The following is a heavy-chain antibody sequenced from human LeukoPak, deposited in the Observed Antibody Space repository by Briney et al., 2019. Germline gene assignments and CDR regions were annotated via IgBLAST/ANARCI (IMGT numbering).Heavy chain of an antibody. V-gene: IGHV4-59*01. Sequence: PSETLSLTCTVSGGSISSYYWSWIRQPPGKGLEWIGYISYSGSTNYNPSLKSRVAISVDTSRNQFSLKLSSVTAADTAVYYCARGRLGGSGSYYNVLDYWGQGTLVTVSS. CDR3: ARGRLGGSGSYYNVLDY. CDR2: ISYSGST. CDR1: GGSISSYY. D-gene: IGHD3-10*01. J-gene: IGHJ4*02.